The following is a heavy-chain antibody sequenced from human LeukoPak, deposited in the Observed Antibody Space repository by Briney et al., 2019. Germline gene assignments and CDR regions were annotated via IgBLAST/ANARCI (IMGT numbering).Heavy chain of an antibody. Sequence: GGSLRLSCAASGFTFSSYSMNWVRQAPGKGLEWVSSISSSSSYIYYADSVKGRFTISRDNSKNTLYLQMNSLRAEDTAVYYCAKEVNYYDSSGYYYAYFDYWGQGTLVTVSS. J-gene: IGHJ4*02. CDR1: GFTFSSYS. CDR2: ISSSSSYI. CDR3: AKEVNYYDSSGYYYAYFDY. D-gene: IGHD3-22*01. V-gene: IGHV3-21*04.